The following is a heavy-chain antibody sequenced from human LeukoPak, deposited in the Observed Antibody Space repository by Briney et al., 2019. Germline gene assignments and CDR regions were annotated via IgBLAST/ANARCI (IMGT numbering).Heavy chain of an antibody. J-gene: IGHJ4*01. D-gene: IGHD3-22*01. Sequence: PSETLSLTCTVSGASINNNFWTWIRQPPGKGLEWIGYIYSSGSANYNPSLKSRVIISGDTSTNQISLNLTSVTAADTAVYFCARHRDYYDTWGHGTLVTVSS. V-gene: IGHV4-59*08. CDR1: GASINNNF. CDR2: IYSSGSA. CDR3: ARHRDYYDT.